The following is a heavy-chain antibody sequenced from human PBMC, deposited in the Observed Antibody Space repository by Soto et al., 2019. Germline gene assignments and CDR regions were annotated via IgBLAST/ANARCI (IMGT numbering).Heavy chain of an antibody. D-gene: IGHD5-12*01. V-gene: IGHV1-18*01. CDR3: ARGARYSGYVCYCDY. Sequence: QVQLVQSGAEVKKPGASVKVSCKASGYTFTSYGISWVRQAPGQGLEWMGWISAYNGNTNYAQKLPGRVTMTTDTPXTTAAMELRSLRSDDTAVYYCARGARYSGYVCYCDYWGQGTLVTVSS. CDR1: GYTFTSYG. J-gene: IGHJ4*02. CDR2: ISAYNGNT.